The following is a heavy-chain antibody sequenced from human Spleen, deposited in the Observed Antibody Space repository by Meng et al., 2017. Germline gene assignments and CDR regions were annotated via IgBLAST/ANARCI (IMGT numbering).Heavy chain of an antibody. D-gene: IGHD2-15*01. Sequence: GESLKISCAASGFTFSSYNMNWVRQAPGKGLEWVSSISRSSSDIYYADSVKGRFTISRDNAKNSLFLQMNSLRAEDTAVYYCARDGRRRFPFENLSKHCFDYWGQGTLVTVSS. J-gene: IGHJ4*02. CDR3: ARDGRRRFPFENLSKHCFDY. V-gene: IGHV3-21*01. CDR1: GFTFSSYN. CDR2: ISRSSSDI.